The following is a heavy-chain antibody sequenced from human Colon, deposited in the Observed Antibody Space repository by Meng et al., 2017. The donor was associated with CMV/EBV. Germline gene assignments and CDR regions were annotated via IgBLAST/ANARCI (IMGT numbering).Heavy chain of an antibody. D-gene: IGHD3-10*01. CDR1: GGSITRSSYY. CDR2: INYSGST. V-gene: IGHV4-39*07. J-gene: IGHJ6*02. CDR3: AREDRRDGAINHGFYYGMDV. Sequence: SETLSLTCIVSGGSITRSSYYWAWIRQSPEKGLEWIGSINYSGSTNYNLPLKSRVTISVDMSKSQFSLRLRSVTAADTAVYYCAREDRRDGAINHGFYYGMDVWGQGTTVTVSS.